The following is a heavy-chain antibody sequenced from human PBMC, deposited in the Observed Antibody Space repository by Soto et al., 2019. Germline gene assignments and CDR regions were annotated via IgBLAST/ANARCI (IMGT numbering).Heavy chain of an antibody. J-gene: IGHJ6*03. Sequence: GGSLRLSCAASGFIFSSYGMHWVRQAPGKGLEWVAVISYDGINKYYADSVKGRFTISRDNSKNTLDLQMTSLRAEDTAVYYCAKGQLLFDYYYYYMDVWGKGTTVTVSS. CDR1: GFIFSSYG. D-gene: IGHD2-2*01. V-gene: IGHV3-30*18. CDR2: ISYDGINK. CDR3: AKGQLLFDYYYYYMDV.